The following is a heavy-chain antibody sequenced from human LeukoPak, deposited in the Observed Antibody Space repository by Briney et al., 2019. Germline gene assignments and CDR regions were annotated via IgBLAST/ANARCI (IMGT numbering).Heavy chain of an antibody. CDR3: ARDGAYYDFWSGGYYYYMDV. D-gene: IGHD3-3*01. CDR2: INPNSGGT. J-gene: IGHJ6*03. Sequence: ASVKVSCKASGYTFTGYYMHWVRQAPGQGLEWMGWINPNSGGTNYAQKFQGRVTMTRDTSISTAYMELSRLRSDDTAVYCCARDGAYYDFWSGGYYYYMDVWGKGTTVTVSS. V-gene: IGHV1-2*02. CDR1: GYTFTGYY.